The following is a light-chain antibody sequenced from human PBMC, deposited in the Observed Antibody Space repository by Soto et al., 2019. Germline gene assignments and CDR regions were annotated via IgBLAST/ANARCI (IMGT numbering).Light chain of an antibody. V-gene: IGKV3-20*01. CDR1: QSVSSY. Sequence: EIVLTQSPATLSLSPGERATLSCRASQSVSSYLAWYQRKPGQAPRLLIYGASSRATGIPDRFSGSGSGTDFTLSISRLEPEDFAVYYCQQYSSLWTFSQGTKVDIK. CDR2: GAS. J-gene: IGKJ1*01. CDR3: QQYSSLWT.